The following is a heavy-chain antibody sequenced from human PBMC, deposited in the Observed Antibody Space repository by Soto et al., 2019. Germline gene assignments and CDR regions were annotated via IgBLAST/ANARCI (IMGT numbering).Heavy chain of an antibody. D-gene: IGHD5-12*01. CDR3: ARDRGVATIGFFVY. Sequence: SQTLSLTCAISGDSVSSNSPAWNWIRQSPSRGLEWLGRTYYRSKWYNDYAVSVKSRITINPDTSKNQFSLQLNSVTPEDTAVYYCARDRGVATIGFFVYWGQGTLVTVSS. CDR2: TYYRSKWYN. J-gene: IGHJ4*02. CDR1: GDSVSSNSPA. V-gene: IGHV6-1*01.